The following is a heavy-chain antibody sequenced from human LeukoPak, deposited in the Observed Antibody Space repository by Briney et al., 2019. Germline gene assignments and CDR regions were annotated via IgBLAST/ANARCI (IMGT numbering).Heavy chain of an antibody. V-gene: IGHV5-51*01. Sequence: PGESLKISCKGSGYSFTSYWIGWVRQMPGKGLEWMGIIYPGDSDTRYSPSFQGQVTISADKSISTAYLQWSSLKASDTAMYYCARLEGIVGAAHYYYYGMDVWGQGTTVTVSS. CDR1: GYSFTSYW. J-gene: IGHJ6*02. D-gene: IGHD1-26*01. CDR2: IYPGDSDT. CDR3: ARLEGIVGAAHYYYYGMDV.